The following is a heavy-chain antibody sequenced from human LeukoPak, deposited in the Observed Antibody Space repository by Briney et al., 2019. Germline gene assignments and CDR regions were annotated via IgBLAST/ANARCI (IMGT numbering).Heavy chain of an antibody. J-gene: IGHJ4*02. V-gene: IGHV3-23*01. CDR3: AKGAEIDH. CDR1: GFNLNNFA. CDR2: MTGPADTT. Sequence: PGGSLSLSCAASGFNLNNFAMSWLRQAPGGGFEWLSSMTGPADTTYAESVEGRFTISRDYSKSMVFLQMNSLRVEDTAIYYCAKGAEIDHWGQGTLVTVSS.